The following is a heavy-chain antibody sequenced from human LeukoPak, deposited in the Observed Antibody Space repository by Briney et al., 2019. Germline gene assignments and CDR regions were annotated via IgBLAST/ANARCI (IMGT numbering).Heavy chain of an antibody. V-gene: IGHV3-23*01. J-gene: IGHJ4*02. CDR2: ISGSGGST. CDR3: AKGSERCGYGAFKLIDY. CDR1: GFTFSSYA. D-gene: IGHD3-22*01. Sequence: GGSLRLSCAASGFTFSSYAMSWVRQAPGKGLEWVSAISGSGGSTYYADSVKGRFTISRDNSKNTLYLQMNSLRAEDTAVYYCAKGSERCGYGAFKLIDYWGQGTLVTVSS.